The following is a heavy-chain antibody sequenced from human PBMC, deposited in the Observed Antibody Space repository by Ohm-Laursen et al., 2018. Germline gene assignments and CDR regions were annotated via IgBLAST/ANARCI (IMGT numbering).Heavy chain of an antibody. D-gene: IGHD1-1*01. V-gene: IGHV3-72*01. CDR2: VRNKPNSYTT. J-gene: IGHJ4*02. Sequence: GSLRLSCTAPGFTFSGPSIQWVRQASGKGLEWAARVRNKPNSYTTIYAASVKGRFTISRDDSKNSVYLQMNSLKSEDTAVYYCARVGTPTYIPDFWGQGTLVTISS. CDR1: GFTFSGPS. CDR3: ARVGTPTYIPDF.